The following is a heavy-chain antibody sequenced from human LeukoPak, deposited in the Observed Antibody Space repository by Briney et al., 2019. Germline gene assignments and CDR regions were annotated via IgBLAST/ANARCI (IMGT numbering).Heavy chain of an antibody. J-gene: IGHJ4*02. CDR2: IYHSGNT. CDR3: ARYAYGSGPFDY. CDR1: GGSISSYY. Sequence: SETLSLTCTASGGSISSYYWSWIRQPPGKGLEWIGYIYHSGNTNYNPSLKSRVTISVDTSKNQFSLQLNSVTAADTAVYYCARYAYGSGPFDYWGQGTLITVSS. V-gene: IGHV4-59*01. D-gene: IGHD6-19*01.